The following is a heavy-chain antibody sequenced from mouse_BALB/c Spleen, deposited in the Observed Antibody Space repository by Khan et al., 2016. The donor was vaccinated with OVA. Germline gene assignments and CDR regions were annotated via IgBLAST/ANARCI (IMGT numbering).Heavy chain of an antibody. CDR1: GYTFTSYV. D-gene: IGHD2-14*01. Sequence: VQLQQSGPELVKPGASVKMSCKASGYTFTSYVMHWVKQKSGQGLEWIGYIYPYNDGTKYNENFKGKATLTSENSSSTAYMELSSLTSEDSAFYYCAKNYRYDVYVAYWGQGTTLTVSS. J-gene: IGHJ2*01. CDR2: IYPYNDGT. V-gene: IGHV1S136*01. CDR3: AKNYRYDVYVAY.